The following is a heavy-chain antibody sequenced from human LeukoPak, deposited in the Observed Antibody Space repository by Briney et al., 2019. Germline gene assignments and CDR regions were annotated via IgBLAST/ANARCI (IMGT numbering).Heavy chain of an antibody. CDR1: GFTFSSYA. V-gene: IGHV3-23*01. D-gene: IGHD5-12*01. CDR2: ISVGGQTT. J-gene: IGHJ4*02. CDR3: AKDMQTWPRFPDY. Sequence: GGSLRLSCAASGFTFSSYAMTWVRQAPGKGLEWVSSISVGGQTTYYADSVKGRFTSSRDNPKNTLYLQMNGLRVEDTAVYYCAKDMQTWPRFPDYWGQGTLVTVSS.